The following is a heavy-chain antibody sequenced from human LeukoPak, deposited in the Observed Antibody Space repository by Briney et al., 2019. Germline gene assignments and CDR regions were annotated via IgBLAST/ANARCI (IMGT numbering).Heavy chain of an antibody. V-gene: IGHV3-23*01. J-gene: IGHJ5*02. CDR2: ISVSGNT. D-gene: IGHD3-10*01. Sequence: GGSLRLSCAASGFTLSSYAMSWVRQGPGKGLEWVSAISVSGNTYYADSVKGRFTISRDSSKNTLYLQMNSLRAEDTAVYYCAKDSLNWFGESISWGQGTLVTVSS. CDR3: AKDSLNWFGESIS. CDR1: GFTLSSYA.